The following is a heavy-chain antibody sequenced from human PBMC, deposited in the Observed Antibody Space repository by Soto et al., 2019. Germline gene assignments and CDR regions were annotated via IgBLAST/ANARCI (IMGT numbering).Heavy chain of an antibody. CDR2: IIPIFGTA. V-gene: IGHV1-69*13. CDR3: ARGNMDYYDSSGSGFDP. Sequence: GASVKVSCKASGGTFSSYAISWVRQAPGQGLEWMGGIIPIFGTANYAQKFQGRVTITADESTSTACMELSSLRSEDTAVYYCARGNMDYYDSSGSGFDPWGQGTLVTVSS. D-gene: IGHD3-22*01. J-gene: IGHJ5*02. CDR1: GGTFSSYA.